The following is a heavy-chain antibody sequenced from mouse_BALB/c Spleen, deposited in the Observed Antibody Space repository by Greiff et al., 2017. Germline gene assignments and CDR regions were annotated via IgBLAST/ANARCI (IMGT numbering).Heavy chain of an antibody. J-gene: IGHJ3*01. CDR1: GYSITSGYY. V-gene: IGHV3-6*02. CDR3: ASLYYGMAY. CDR2: ISYDGSN. D-gene: IGHD1-1*01. Sequence: EVKLQESGPGLVKPSQSLSLTCSVTGYSITSGYYWNWIRQFPGNKLEWMGYISYDGSNNYNPSLKNRISITRDTSKNQFFLKLNSVTTEDTATYYCASLYYGMAYWGQGTLVTVSA.